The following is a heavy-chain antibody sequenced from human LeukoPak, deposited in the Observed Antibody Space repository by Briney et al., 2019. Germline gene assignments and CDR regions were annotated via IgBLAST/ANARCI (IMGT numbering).Heavy chain of an antibody. D-gene: IGHD3-10*01. CDR2: IRSSSSYI. CDR1: GFTFSSYS. J-gene: IGHJ4*02. V-gene: IGHV3-21*01. CDR3: ARGLLWFGTYYFDY. Sequence: GGSLRLSCAASGFTFSSYSMNWVRQAPGKGLEWVSSIRSSSSYIYYADSVKGRFTISRDNAKNSLYLQMNSLRAEDTAVYYCARGLLWFGTYYFDYWGQGTLVTVSS.